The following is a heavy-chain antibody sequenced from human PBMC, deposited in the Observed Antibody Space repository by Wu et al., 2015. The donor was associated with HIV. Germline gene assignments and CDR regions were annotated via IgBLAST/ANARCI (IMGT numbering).Heavy chain of an antibody. V-gene: IGHV1-69*05. J-gene: IGHJ4*02. Sequence: QVQLVQSGAEVKKPGSSVKVSCKSSGGTFSSNVISWVRQAPGQGLEWMGGIIPMFGTPNYAQKFQGRVTITSDEAANTAYMELSSLRSEDTAVYYCARGSYCGRECYSYFDSWGLGTLVTVTS. CDR1: GGTFSSNV. D-gene: IGHD2-21*01. CDR3: ARGSYCGRECYSYFDS. CDR2: IIPMFGTP.